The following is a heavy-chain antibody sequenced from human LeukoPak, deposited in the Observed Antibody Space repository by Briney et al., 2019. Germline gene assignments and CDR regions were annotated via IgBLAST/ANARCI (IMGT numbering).Heavy chain of an antibody. J-gene: IGHJ4*02. CDR3: AKEKLIRIAVAGAFDY. CDR1: GFTFSSYS. CDR2: INSSSSYI. Sequence: GGSLRLSCAASGFTFSSYSMNWVRQAPGKGLEWVSSINSSSSYIYYADSVKGRFTISRDNSKNTLYLQMNSLRAEDTAVYYCAKEKLIRIAVAGAFDYWGQGTLVTVSS. V-gene: IGHV3-21*04. D-gene: IGHD6-19*01.